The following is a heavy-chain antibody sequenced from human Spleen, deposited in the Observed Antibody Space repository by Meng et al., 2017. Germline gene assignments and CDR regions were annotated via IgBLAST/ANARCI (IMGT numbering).Heavy chain of an antibody. Sequence: GESLKISCVASGFTFSSYAMSWVRQAPGKGLEWVSSISGDSTYYADSVKGRFTISRDNSKNTLYLQMNSLRAEDTAVYYCARETDIVATAALLYWGQGTLVTVSS. J-gene: IGHJ4*02. V-gene: IGHV3-23*01. CDR2: ISGDST. CDR1: GFTFSSYA. D-gene: IGHD5-12*01. CDR3: ARETDIVATAALLY.